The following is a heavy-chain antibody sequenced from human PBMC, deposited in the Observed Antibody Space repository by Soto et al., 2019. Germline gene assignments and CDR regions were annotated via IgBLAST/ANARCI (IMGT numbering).Heavy chain of an antibody. D-gene: IGHD5-18*01. V-gene: IGHV1-18*01. CDR3: ARDWVDTAMVPFDY. Sequence: GASVKVSCKASGFTFTSYGISWVRQAPGQGLEWMGWISAYNGNTNYAQKLQGRVTMTTDTSTSTAYMELRSLRSDDTAVYYCARDWVDTAMVPFDYWGQGTLVTVSS. J-gene: IGHJ4*02. CDR2: ISAYNGNT. CDR1: GFTFTSYG.